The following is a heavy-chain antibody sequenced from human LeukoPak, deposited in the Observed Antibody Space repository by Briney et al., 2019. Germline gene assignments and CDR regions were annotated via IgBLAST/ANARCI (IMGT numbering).Heavy chain of an antibody. CDR1: GYTFSGYY. J-gene: IGHJ4*02. Sequence: ASVKVSCKASGYTFSGYYMHWVRQAPGQGLEWMGWINPNSGGTKYVQKFQGRVTMTRDTSISTAYMELSRLRSDDTAVYYCGSGGLASYFDHWGEGPLVTVPS. CDR3: GSGGLASYFDH. D-gene: IGHD3-16*01. CDR2: INPNSGGT. V-gene: IGHV1-2*02.